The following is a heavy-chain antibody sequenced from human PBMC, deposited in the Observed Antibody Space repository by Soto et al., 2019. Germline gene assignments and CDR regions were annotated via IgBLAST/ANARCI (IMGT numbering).Heavy chain of an antibody. CDR2: ISSSSSYI. D-gene: IGHD3-10*01. J-gene: IGHJ4*02. Sequence: PSETLSLTCAAYGGSFSGSYWNWVRQAPGKGLEWVSSISSSSSYIYYADSVKGRFTISRDNAKNSLYLQMNSLRAEDTAVYYCASYGSGSSEWPRWGQGTLVTVSS. V-gene: IGHV3-21*01. CDR3: ASYGSGSSEWPR. CDR1: GGSFSGSY.